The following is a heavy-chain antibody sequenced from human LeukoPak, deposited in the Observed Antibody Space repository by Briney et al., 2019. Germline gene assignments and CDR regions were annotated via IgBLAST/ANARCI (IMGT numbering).Heavy chain of an antibody. CDR1: GYTFTSYG. CDR2: ISAYNGNT. D-gene: IGHD3-22*01. Sequence: ASVKVSCKASGYTFTSYGISWVRQAPGQGLEWMGWISAYNGNTNYAQKLQGRFTMTTDTSTSTAYMELRSLRSDDTAVYYCARDTFRYYDSSGPTDYWGQGTLVTVSS. CDR3: ARDTFRYYDSSGPTDY. V-gene: IGHV1-18*01. J-gene: IGHJ4*02.